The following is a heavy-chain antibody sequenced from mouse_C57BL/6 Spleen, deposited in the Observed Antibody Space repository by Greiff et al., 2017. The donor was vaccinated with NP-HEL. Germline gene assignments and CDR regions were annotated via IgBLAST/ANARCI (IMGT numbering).Heavy chain of an antibody. V-gene: IGHV1-82*01. CDR3: ARLGNDYWYFDV. CDR2: IYPGDGDT. CDR1: GYAFSSSW. J-gene: IGHJ1*03. D-gene: IGHD3-3*01. Sequence: QVQLQQSGPELVKPGASVKISCKASGYAFSSSWMNWVKQRPGKGLEWIGRIYPGDGDTNYNGKFKGKATLTADKSSSTAYMQLSSLTSEDSSVYVCARLGNDYWYFDVWGTGTTVTVSS.